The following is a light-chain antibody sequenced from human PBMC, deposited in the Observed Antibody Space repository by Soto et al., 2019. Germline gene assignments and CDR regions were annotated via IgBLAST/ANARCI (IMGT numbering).Light chain of an antibody. CDR1: SSDVGGYNY. CDR2: DVT. CDR3: CSYAGTFTGV. V-gene: IGLV2-11*01. Sequence: QSVLTQPRSVSGSPGQSVTISCTGTSSDVGGYNYVSWYQQHPGKAPKLMIYDVTTRPSGVPDRFSGSKSGYTASLTISGLQAEDEADYYCCSYAGTFTGVFGTGTKLTVL. J-gene: IGLJ1*01.